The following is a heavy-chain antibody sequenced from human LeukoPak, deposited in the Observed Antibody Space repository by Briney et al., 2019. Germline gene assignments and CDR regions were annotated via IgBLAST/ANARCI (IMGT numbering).Heavy chain of an antibody. J-gene: IGHJ4*02. V-gene: IGHV3-73*01. Sequence: GGSLRLSCAASGFTFSSYAMHWVRQASGKGLEWVGRIRSKANSYATAYAASVKGRFTISRDDSKNTAYLQMNSLKTEDTAVYYCTRQKEDSSYWGQGTLVTVSS. CDR3: TRQKEDSSY. CDR2: IRSKANSYAT. D-gene: IGHD2-15*01. CDR1: GFTFSSYA.